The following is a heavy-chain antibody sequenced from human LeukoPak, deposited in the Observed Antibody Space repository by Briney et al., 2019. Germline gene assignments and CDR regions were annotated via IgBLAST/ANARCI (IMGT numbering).Heavy chain of an antibody. D-gene: IGHD2-2*01. Sequence: GSLRLSCAASGFTFSSYWMSWVRQPPGKGLEWIGEINHSGSTNYNPSLKSRVTISVDTSKNQFSLKLSSVTAADTAVYYCARVRGDTSHCYVDYWGQGTLVTVSS. V-gene: IGHV4-34*01. CDR3: ARVRGDTSHCYVDY. CDR1: GFTFSSYW. CDR2: INHSGST. J-gene: IGHJ4*02.